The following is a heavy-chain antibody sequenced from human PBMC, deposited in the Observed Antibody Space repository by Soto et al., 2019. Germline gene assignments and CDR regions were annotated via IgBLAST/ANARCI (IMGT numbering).Heavy chain of an antibody. CDR2: ISGSGDST. V-gene: IGHV3-23*01. D-gene: IGHD6-19*01. CDR1: GSHFSSYS. Sequence: AGSLRVSSAGAGSHFSSYSGSWVRQAPGKCLEWVSGISGSGDSTYYADSVKGRFTISRDNSKNTLYLQMNSLRAEDTAVYYCAKGVPGIAVAGTGYFQHWGQGTLVTVS. J-gene: IGHJ1*01. CDR3: AKGVPGIAVAGTGYFQH.